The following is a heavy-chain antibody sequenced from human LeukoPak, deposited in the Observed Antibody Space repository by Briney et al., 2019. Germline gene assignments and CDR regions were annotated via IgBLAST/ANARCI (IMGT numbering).Heavy chain of an antibody. CDR3: ARDPRFSPFDY. V-gene: IGHV4-38-2*02. CDR2: IHHSGST. CDR1: SYSISSGFY. Sequence: SETLSLTCTVSSYSISSGFYWGWIRQPPGKGLEWIGSIHHSGSTYYSPSLKSRLTISVDTSKNQFSLMLTSVTAADTAVYYCARDPRFSPFDYWGQGTLVTVSS. J-gene: IGHJ4*02.